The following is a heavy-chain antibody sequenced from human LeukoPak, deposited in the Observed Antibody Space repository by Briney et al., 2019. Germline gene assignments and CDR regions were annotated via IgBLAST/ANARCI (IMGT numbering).Heavy chain of an antibody. J-gene: IGHJ4*02. CDR3: ARDANYYDSSGYFDY. D-gene: IGHD3-22*01. Sequence: PGGSLRLSCAASGFTVSSNYMSWVRQAPGKGLEWVSVIYSGGSTYYADSVKGRSTISRDNSKNTLYLQMNSLRAEDTAVYYCARDANYYDSSGYFDYWGQGTLITVSS. V-gene: IGHV3-66*01. CDR1: GFTVSSNY. CDR2: IYSGGST.